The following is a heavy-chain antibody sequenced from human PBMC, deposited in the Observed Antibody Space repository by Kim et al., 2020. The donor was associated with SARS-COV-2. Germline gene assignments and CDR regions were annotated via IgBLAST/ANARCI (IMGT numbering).Heavy chain of an antibody. CDR2: IWFDGSNK. J-gene: IGHJ4*01. Sequence: GGSLRLSCAASGFTFSDFGMHWVRQAPGKGLEWVAVIWFDGSNKYSADSVKGRFTISRDDSDNTLYLQMSGLRPEDTAVYYCARDQTGARMGLNFDFWG. CDR1: GFTFSDFG. D-gene: IGHD7-27*01. V-gene: IGHV3-33*01. CDR3: ARDQTGARMGLNFDF.